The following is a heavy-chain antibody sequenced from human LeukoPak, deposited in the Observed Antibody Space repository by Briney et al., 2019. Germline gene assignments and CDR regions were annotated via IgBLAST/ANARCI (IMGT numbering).Heavy chain of an antibody. V-gene: IGHV4-59*01. CDR3: ARGSSSLPWFDP. Sequence: PSETLSLTCTVSGGSISSYYWSWIRQPPGKGLKWIGYIYYSGSTNYNPSLKSRVTISVDTSKNQFSLKLSSVTAADTAVYYCARGSSSLPWFDPWGQGTLVTVSS. CDR2: IYYSGST. CDR1: GGSISSYY. D-gene: IGHD6-13*01. J-gene: IGHJ5*02.